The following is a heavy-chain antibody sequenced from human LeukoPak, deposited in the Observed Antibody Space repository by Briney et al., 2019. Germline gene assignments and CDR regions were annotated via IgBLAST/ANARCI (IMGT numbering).Heavy chain of an antibody. Sequence: ASVKVSCKASGYTFTGYYMHWVRQAPGQGLEWMGWINPNSGGTNYAQKLQGRVTMTTDTSTSTAYMELRSLRSDDTAVYYCARLRVRLGELSLYGGFDYWGQGTLVTVSS. CDR3: ARLRVRLGELSLYGGFDY. CDR1: GYTFTGYY. V-gene: IGHV1-2*02. J-gene: IGHJ4*02. D-gene: IGHD3-16*02. CDR2: INPNSGGT.